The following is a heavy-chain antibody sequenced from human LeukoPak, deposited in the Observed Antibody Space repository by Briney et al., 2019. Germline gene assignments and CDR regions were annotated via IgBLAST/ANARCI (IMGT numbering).Heavy chain of an antibody. CDR2: ISGSGGST. D-gene: IGHD2-2*01. Sequence: GGSLRLSCAASGFTFSSYAMSWVRQAPGKGLEWVSAISGSGGSTYYADSVKGRFTISRDNSKNTLYLQMNSLRAEDTAVYYCAKVRVPAAINYYYMDVWGKGTTVTVSS. V-gene: IGHV3-23*01. CDR1: GFTFSSYA. J-gene: IGHJ6*03. CDR3: AKVRVPAAINYYYMDV.